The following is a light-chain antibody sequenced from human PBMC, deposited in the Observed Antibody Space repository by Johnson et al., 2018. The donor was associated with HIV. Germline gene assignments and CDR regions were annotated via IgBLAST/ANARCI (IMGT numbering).Light chain of an antibody. CDR3: GTWDTSLSAPYV. CDR1: SSNIGNNY. CDR2: DNN. V-gene: IGLV1-51*01. Sequence: QSVLTQPPSVSAAPGQKVTISCSGSSSNIGNNYVSWYQQLPGTAPKLLISDNNKRPSGIPDRFSGSKSGTSATLVISGLQTGDEADYYCGTWDTSLSAPYVSRTGTKVTVL. J-gene: IGLJ1*01.